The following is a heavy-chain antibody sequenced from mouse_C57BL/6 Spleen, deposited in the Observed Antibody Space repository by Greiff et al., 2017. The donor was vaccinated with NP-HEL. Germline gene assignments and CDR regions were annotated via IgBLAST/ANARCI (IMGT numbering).Heavy chain of an antibody. CDR2: IYPGDGDT. J-gene: IGHJ4*01. V-gene: IGHV1-80*01. Sequence: VKLMESGAELVKPGASVKISCKASGYAFSSYWMNWVKQRPGKGLEWIGQIYPGDGDTNYNGKFKGKATLTADKSSSAAYMQLSSLTSEDSAVYLCESTVIGTVVPYAMDCWGQGTSVTVSS. CDR3: ESTVIGTVVPYAMDC. CDR1: GYAFSSYW. D-gene: IGHD1-1*01.